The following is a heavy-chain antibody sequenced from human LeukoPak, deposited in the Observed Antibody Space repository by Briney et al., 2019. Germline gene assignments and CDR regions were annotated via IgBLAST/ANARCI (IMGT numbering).Heavy chain of an antibody. CDR3: AGYCGGACSSGWFDP. J-gene: IGHJ5*02. CDR1: GGSISSSAYY. Sequence: SETLSLTCTVSGGSISSSAYYWGWIRQPPGKGLEWIGTIYYDGSTYYNPSLKSRVTMSGDMSKNQFSLAMSSVTAADTAVYYCAGYCGGACSSGWFDPWGQGTLVTVSS. V-gene: IGHV4-39*07. D-gene: IGHD2-21*02. CDR2: IYYDGST.